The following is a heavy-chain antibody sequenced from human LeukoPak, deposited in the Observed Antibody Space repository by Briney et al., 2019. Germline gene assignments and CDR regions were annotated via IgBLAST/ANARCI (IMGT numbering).Heavy chain of an antibody. J-gene: IGHJ4*02. CDR3: TRGYPIFDY. V-gene: IGHV3-74*01. CDR2: INTDGSST. D-gene: IGHD3-16*02. Sequence: PGGSLRLSCAASGFTFSRYWMHWVRQAPGKGLVWVSRINTDGSSTSYADSVKGRFTISRDNAKNTLYLQMNSLRVEDTAVYYCTRGYPIFDYWVQGTLVTVSS. CDR1: GFTFSRYW.